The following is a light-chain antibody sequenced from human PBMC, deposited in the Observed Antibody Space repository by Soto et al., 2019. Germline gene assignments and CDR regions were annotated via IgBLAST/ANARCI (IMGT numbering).Light chain of an antibody. J-gene: IGLJ3*02. V-gene: IGLV2-11*01. CDR3: CSYAGSYTWV. CDR2: DVS. CDR1: SSDVGGYNY. Sequence: QSVLTQPRSVSGSPGQSVTISCTGTSSDVGGYNYVSWYQQHPGKAPTLMIYDVSKRPSGVPDRFSGSKSGNTASLTISGLQAEDEADYYCCSYAGSYTWVFGGGTKVTVL.